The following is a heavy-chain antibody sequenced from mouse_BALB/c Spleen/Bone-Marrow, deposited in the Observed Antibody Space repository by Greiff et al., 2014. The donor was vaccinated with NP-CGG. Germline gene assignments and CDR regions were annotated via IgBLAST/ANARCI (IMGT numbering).Heavy chain of an antibody. J-gene: IGHJ4*01. D-gene: IGHD2-14*01. CDR2: IWAGGST. Sequence: VQLVESGPGLVAPSQSLSITCTVSGFSFTSYGVHWVRQPPGKGLEWLGVIWAGGSTNYISALMSRLSITKDNSKSQVFLKMNSLQTDDTAMYYCFSYYRYADYAMDYWGQGASVTVSS. CDR1: GFSFTSYG. V-gene: IGHV2-9*02. CDR3: FSYYRYADYAMDY.